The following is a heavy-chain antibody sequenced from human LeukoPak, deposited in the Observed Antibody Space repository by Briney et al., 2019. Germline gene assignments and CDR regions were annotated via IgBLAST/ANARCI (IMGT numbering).Heavy chain of an antibody. Sequence: PGGSLRHSCAASGFTFSSYAMHWVRQAPGKGLEYVSAISSNGGSTYYANSVKGRFTISRDNSKNTLYLQMNSLRAEDTAVYYCAKDGYYHDSSGYFLDYWGQGTLVTVSS. CDR1: GFTFSSYA. J-gene: IGHJ4*02. D-gene: IGHD3-22*01. V-gene: IGHV3-64*01. CDR2: ISSNGGST. CDR3: AKDGYYHDSSGYFLDY.